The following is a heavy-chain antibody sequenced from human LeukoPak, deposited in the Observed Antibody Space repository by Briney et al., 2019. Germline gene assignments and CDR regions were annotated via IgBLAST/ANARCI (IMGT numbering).Heavy chain of an antibody. CDR1: GFTFSNVW. CDR3: TARKFES. J-gene: IGHJ5*01. Sequence: GGTLRGSCAASGFTFSNVWMNWLRQAPGKGLEWVGRIKSKTDGGTADYAAPVKGRFTISRDDSENTLYLQMNSLKTEDTALYYCTARKFESWGQGTPVTVSS. V-gene: IGHV3-15*01. CDR2: IKSKTDGGTA.